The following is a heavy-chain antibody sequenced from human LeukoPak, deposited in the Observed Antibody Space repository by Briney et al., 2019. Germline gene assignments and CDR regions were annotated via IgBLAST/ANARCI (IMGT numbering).Heavy chain of an antibody. CDR1: GFTFSSYW. Sequence: GGSLRLSCAASGFTFSSYWMSWVRQAPGKGLEWVANIKQDGSEKYYVDSVKGRFTISRDNAKNSLYLQMNSLRAEDTAVYYCARAYCSSTSCYPTPDYYYYYGMDVWGQGTTVTVSS. CDR2: IKQDGSEK. D-gene: IGHD2-2*01. V-gene: IGHV3-7*01. CDR3: ARAYCSSTSCYPTPDYYYYYGMDV. J-gene: IGHJ6*02.